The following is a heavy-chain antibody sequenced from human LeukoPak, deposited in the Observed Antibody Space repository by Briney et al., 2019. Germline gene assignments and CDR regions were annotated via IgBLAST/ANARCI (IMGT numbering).Heavy chain of an antibody. Sequence: SETLSLTCTVSGYSISSGYYWGWIRQPPGRGLEWIGTIYHSGSTNYNPSLKSRVTISVDTSKNQFSLKLSSVTAADTAVYYCARGGVTPPRDFDLWGRGTLVTVSS. J-gene: IGHJ2*01. CDR1: GYSISSGYY. CDR2: IYHSGST. V-gene: IGHV4-38-2*02. CDR3: ARGGVTPPRDFDL. D-gene: IGHD2-21*02.